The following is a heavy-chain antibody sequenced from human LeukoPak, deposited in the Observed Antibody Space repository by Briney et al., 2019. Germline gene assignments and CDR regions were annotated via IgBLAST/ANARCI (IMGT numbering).Heavy chain of an antibody. Sequence: ASVKVSCKASGYTFTSYGISWVRQAPGQGLEWMGWISAYNGNTNYAQKLQGRVTMTTDTSTSTAYMELRSLRSDDTAVYYCVRSGYCYGGTCHSGAFDIWGQGTVVTVSS. CDR1: GYTFTSYG. J-gene: IGHJ3*02. V-gene: IGHV1-18*01. CDR3: VRSGYCYGGTCHSGAFDI. D-gene: IGHD2-15*01. CDR2: ISAYNGNT.